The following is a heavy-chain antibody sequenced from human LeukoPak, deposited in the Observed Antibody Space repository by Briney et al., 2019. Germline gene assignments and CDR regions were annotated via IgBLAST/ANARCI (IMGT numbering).Heavy chain of an antibody. J-gene: IGHJ3*02. CDR2: ISSSSSYI. D-gene: IGHD3-22*01. Sequence: GGSLRLSCAASGFTFSDNYMTWVRQAPGKGLEWVSSISSSSSYIYYADSVKGRFTISRDNAKNSLYLQMNSLRAEDTAVYYCARVIGYSDSSGYYYRPPAFDIWGQGTMVTVSS. CDR1: GFTFSDNY. V-gene: IGHV3-21*01. CDR3: ARVIGYSDSSGYYYRPPAFDI.